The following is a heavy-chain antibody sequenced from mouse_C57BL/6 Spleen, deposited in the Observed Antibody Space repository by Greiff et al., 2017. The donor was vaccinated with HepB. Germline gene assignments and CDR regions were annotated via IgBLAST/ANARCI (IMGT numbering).Heavy chain of an antibody. V-gene: IGHV1-64*01. CDR3: ARSWGYWYFDV. J-gene: IGHJ1*03. CDR2: IHPNSGST. Sequence: QVQLKQPGAELVKPGASVKLSCKASGYTFTSYWMHWVKQRPGQGLEWIGMIHPNSGSTNYNEKFKSKATLTVDKSSSTAYMQLSSLTSEDSAVYYCARSWGYWYFDVWGTGTTVTVSS. CDR1: GYTFTSYW.